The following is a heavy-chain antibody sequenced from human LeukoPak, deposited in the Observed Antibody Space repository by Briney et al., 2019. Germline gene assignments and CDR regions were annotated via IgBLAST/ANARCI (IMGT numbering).Heavy chain of an antibody. D-gene: IGHD2-15*01. CDR2: MNPNSGNT. Sequence: ASVKVSCKASGYTFTSYDINWVRQAPGQGLERMGWMNPNSGNTGYAQKFQGRVTMTRNTSISTAYMELSSLRSEDAAVYYCARAGGYCGRISCPYYFDYWGQGSLVAVSS. V-gene: IGHV1-8*01. J-gene: IGHJ4*02. CDR1: GYTFTSYD. CDR3: ARAGGYCGRISCPYYFDY.